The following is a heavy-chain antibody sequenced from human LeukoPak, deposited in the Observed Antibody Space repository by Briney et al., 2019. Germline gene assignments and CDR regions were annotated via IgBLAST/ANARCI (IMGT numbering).Heavy chain of an antibody. CDR2: IYYGGNT. Sequence: SETLSLTCTVSGASISSSTYYWGWIRQPPGKGLEWIGSIYYGGNTYNSPSLESRVTISVDTSKNQFSLKLSSVTAADTAVYYCARFDTGIRYNWFDPWGQGTLVTVSS. D-gene: IGHD6-13*01. CDR3: ARFDTGIRYNWFDP. V-gene: IGHV4-39*07. J-gene: IGHJ5*02. CDR1: GASISSSTYY.